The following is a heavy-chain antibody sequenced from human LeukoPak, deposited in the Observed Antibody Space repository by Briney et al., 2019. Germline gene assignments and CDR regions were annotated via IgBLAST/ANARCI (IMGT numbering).Heavy chain of an antibody. D-gene: IGHD3-22*01. CDR2: IYYSGST. J-gene: IGHJ3*02. CDR1: GGSISSYY. V-gene: IGHV4-59*01. Sequence: SETLSLTCTVPGGSISSYYWSSIRQPPGKGLEWIGYIYYSGSTNYNPSLKSRVTISVDTSKNQFSLKLSSVTAADTAVYYCARVPTYYYDSSGYPHAFDIWGQGTMVTVSS. CDR3: ARVPTYYYDSSGYPHAFDI.